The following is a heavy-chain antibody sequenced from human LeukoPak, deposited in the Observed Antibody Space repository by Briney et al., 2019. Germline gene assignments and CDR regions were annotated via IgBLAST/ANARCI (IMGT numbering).Heavy chain of an antibody. CDR3: ARDLSSGWSHDAFDI. CDR2: IYYSGST. Sequence: NPSETLSLTCTVSGVSISSYYWSWIRQPPGKGLEWIGYIYYSGSTNYNPSLKSRVTISVDTSKNQFSLKLSSVTAADTAVYYCARDLSSGWSHDAFDIWGQGTMVTVSS. D-gene: IGHD6-19*01. J-gene: IGHJ3*02. CDR1: GVSISSYY. V-gene: IGHV4-59*12.